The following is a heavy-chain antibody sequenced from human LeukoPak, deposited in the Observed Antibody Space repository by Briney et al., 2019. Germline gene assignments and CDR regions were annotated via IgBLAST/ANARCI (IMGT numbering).Heavy chain of an antibody. CDR1: GFTFSDYY. CDR2: ISRSGSSL. D-gene: IGHD2-21*02. Sequence: GGSLRLSCVASGFTFSDYYMTWIRQAPGKGLEYVSHISRSGSSLYYGDSVTGRFTISRDNAKKALYLQMNSLRVEDTAVYFCARDTATGLDVWGQGTTVTVSS. CDR3: ARDTATGLDV. J-gene: IGHJ6*02. V-gene: IGHV3-11*04.